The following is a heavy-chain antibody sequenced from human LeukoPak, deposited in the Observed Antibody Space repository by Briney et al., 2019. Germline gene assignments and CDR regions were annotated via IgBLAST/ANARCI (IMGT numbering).Heavy chain of an antibody. Sequence: SCKASGGTFSSYAISWVRQAPGKGLEWVSSISSSSSYIYYADSVKGRFTISRDNAKNSLYLQMNSLRAEDTAVYYCASKETNLLDYWGQGTLVTVSS. CDR1: GGTFSSYA. D-gene: IGHD1-1*01. J-gene: IGHJ4*02. CDR3: ASKETNLLDY. CDR2: ISSSSSYI. V-gene: IGHV3-21*01.